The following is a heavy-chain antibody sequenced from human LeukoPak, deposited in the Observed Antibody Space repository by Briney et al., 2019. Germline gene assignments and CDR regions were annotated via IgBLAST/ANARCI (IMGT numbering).Heavy chain of an antibody. V-gene: IGHV2-5*01. D-gene: IGHD3-22*01. CDR3: AHSYDTGGNYYSRFDY. J-gene: IGHJ4*02. CDR2: IYWNDHK. Sequence: SGPTLVNPTQTLTLTCTFSGFSLTTSGVGVGWIRQPPGKALEWLTLIYWNDHKTYSPALRSRLTVTKNTSKNQVVLTMTNMDPVDTATYYCAHSYDTGGNYYSRFDYWGQGILVTVSS. CDR1: GFSLTTSGVG.